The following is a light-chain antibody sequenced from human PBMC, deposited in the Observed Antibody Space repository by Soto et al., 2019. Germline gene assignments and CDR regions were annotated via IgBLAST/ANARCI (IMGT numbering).Light chain of an antibody. CDR2: DVS. J-gene: IGLJ1*01. Sequence: QSAQTQAASVSGSPGQSITISCTGTSRDVGGYNYVSRYQQHPGKAPKLMIYDVSNRPSGVSNRFSGSKSGNTASLTISGLQTEDEADYYCSSYTSSSTRLYVFGTGTKLTVL. V-gene: IGLV2-14*03. CDR1: SRDVGGYNY. CDR3: SSYTSSSTRLYV.